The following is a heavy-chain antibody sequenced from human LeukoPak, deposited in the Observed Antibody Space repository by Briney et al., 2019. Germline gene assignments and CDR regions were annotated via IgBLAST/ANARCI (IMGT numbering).Heavy chain of an antibody. CDR2: IYYSGST. D-gene: IGHD1-26*01. CDR3: AMSVGRGSYDSYYYYYGMDV. V-gene: IGHV4-59*01. CDR1: GGSISSYY. Sequence: SETLSLTCTVSGGSISSYYWSWIRQPPGKGLEWIGYIYYSGSTNYNPSLKSRVTISVDTSKNQFSLKLSSVTAADTAVYYCAMSVGRGSYDSYYYYYGMDVWGQGTTVTVSS. J-gene: IGHJ6*02.